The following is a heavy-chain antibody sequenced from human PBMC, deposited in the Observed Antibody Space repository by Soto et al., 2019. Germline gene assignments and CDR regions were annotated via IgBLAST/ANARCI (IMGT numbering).Heavy chain of an antibody. V-gene: IGHV3-21*01. CDR2: ISGTSDYI. CDR1: GFTFSSYS. J-gene: IGHJ6*02. Sequence: GGSLRLSCAASGFTFSSYSMNWVRQSPGRGLEWVAAISGTSDYIYYADSVKGRFTISRDNAKTSLYIQMNSLRAEDTAVYYCARDHRYCSGSSCRPYYYYYGMDVWGQGTTVTVSS. D-gene: IGHD2-15*01. CDR3: ARDHRYCSGSSCRPYYYYYGMDV.